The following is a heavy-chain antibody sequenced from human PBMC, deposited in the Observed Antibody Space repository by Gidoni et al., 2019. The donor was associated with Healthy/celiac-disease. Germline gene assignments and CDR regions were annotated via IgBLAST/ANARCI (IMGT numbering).Heavy chain of an antibody. Sequence: QVQLVQSGAEVKKTGSSVKVSCKASGGTFRSYAISWVRQAPGQGIEWMGGIIPIFGTANYAQKFQGRVTITADESTSTGYMELSSLRSEDTAVYYCARDKKSGIVGAGYYYYGMDVWGQGTTVTVSS. CDR1: GGTFRSYA. CDR3: ARDKKSGIVGAGYYYYGMDV. D-gene: IGHD1-26*01. V-gene: IGHV1-69*01. CDR2: IIPIFGTA. J-gene: IGHJ6*02.